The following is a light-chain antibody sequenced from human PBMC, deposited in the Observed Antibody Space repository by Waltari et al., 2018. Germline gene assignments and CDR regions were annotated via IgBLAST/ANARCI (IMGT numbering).Light chain of an antibody. CDR3: SSFANNKRI. J-gene: IGLJ2*01. CDR2: EVK. Sequence: QSALAQPPSASGSPGQSITVSCTGTSSDIGGSTYVSWFQQHPGRGPRLIIYEVKQRPSGGPYRFSGSKSGNTAFLTVSGLQPEDEAHYHCSSFANNKRIFGGGTKLTVL. CDR1: SSDIGGSTY. V-gene: IGLV2-8*01.